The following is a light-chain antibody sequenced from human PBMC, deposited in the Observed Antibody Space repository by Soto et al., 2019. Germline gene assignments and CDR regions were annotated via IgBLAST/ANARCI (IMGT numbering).Light chain of an antibody. CDR1: QSVSSSY. J-gene: IGKJ1*01. V-gene: IGKV3-15*01. CDR3: QQYNNWPQT. Sequence: EIVLTQSPGTLSLSPGERATLSCRASQSVSSSYLAWYQQKPGQAPRLLIYDVSTRATGTPDRFSGSGSGTEFTLTISSLQSEDFEVYCCQQYNNWPQTFGQGTKV. CDR2: DVS.